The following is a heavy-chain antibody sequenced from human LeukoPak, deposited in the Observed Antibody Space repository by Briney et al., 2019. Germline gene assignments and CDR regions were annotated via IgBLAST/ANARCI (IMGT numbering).Heavy chain of an antibody. CDR3: ARDIYDFWTNGGWFDP. Sequence: SQTLSLTCAISGDSVSSNSAAWNWIRQSPSRGLEWLGRTYYRSKWHNDYAVSVKSRITINPDTSKNQFSLQLNSVTPEDTAVYYCARDIYDFWTNGGWFDPWGQGTLVTVSS. CDR1: GDSVSSNSAA. V-gene: IGHV6-1*01. CDR2: TYYRSKWHN. D-gene: IGHD3-3*01. J-gene: IGHJ5*02.